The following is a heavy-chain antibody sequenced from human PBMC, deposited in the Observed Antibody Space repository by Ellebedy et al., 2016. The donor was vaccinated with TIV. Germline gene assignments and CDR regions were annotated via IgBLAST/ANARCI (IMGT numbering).Heavy chain of an antibody. J-gene: IGHJ4*02. CDR2: TFYRSEWYN. D-gene: IGHD6-13*01. V-gene: IGHV6-1*01. CDR1: GDSVSSNSVS. Sequence: SETLSLTCVISGDSVSSNSVSWNWIRQSPSRGLEWLGRTFYRSEWYNDYAVSVKSRITINPDTSKNQFSLQLNSMTPDDTAVYYCARARGAAGTIVDWGQGTLVSVSS. CDR3: ARARGAAGTIVD.